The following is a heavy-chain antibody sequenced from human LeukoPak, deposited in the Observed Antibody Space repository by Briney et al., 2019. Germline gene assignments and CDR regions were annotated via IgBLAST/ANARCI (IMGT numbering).Heavy chain of an antibody. V-gene: IGHV4-39*01. D-gene: IGHD2-21*01. CDR2: LSYSGST. CDR1: GGSISSSNSY. Sequence: SETLSLTCTVSGGSISSSNSYWGWIRQPPGKGLEWIGTLSYSGSTYYNPSLKSRITISVDTSKSQFSLRLSSVTAADTALYHCARHIQGANVCDYWGQGTLVTVPS. J-gene: IGHJ4*02. CDR3: ARHIQGANVCDY.